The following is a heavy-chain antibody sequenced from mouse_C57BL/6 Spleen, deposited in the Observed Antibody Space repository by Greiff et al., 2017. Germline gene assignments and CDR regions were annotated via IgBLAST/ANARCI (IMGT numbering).Heavy chain of an antibody. J-gene: IGHJ3*01. Sequence: QVQLQQPGAELVKPGASVKLSCKASGYTFTSYWMHWVKQRPGQGLEWIGMIHPNSGSTNYNEKFKSKATLTVDKSSSTAYMQLSSLTSEDSAVYYCARSDYGSSPARFAYWGQGTLVTVSA. CDR1: GYTFTSYW. CDR3: ARSDYGSSPARFAY. V-gene: IGHV1-64*01. D-gene: IGHD1-1*01. CDR2: IHPNSGST.